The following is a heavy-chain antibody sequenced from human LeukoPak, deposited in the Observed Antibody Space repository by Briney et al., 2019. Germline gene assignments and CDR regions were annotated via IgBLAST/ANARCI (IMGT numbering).Heavy chain of an antibody. J-gene: IGHJ4*02. CDR3: ARAGIEYNDFWSGDTTGTHPFDY. CDR2: IYYSGST. Sequence: SETLSLTCTVSGGSISSYYWSWIRQPPGKGLEWIGYIYYSGSTNYNPSLKSRVTISVDTSKNQFSLKLSSVTAADTAVYYCARAGIEYNDFWSGDTTGTHPFDYWGQGTLVTVSS. CDR1: GGSISSYY. V-gene: IGHV4-59*01. D-gene: IGHD3-3*01.